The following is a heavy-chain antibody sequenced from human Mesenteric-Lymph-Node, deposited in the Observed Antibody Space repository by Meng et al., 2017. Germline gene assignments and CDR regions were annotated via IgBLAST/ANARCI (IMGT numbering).Heavy chain of an antibody. CDR2: INAGNGNT. CDR1: GYTFTSYA. CDR3: ARVVVVTAITAYYYYGMDV. V-gene: IGHV1-3*01. D-gene: IGHD2-21*02. J-gene: IGHJ6*02. Sequence: ASVKVSCKASGYTFTSYAMHWVRQAPGQRLEWMGWINAGNGNTKYSQKFQGRVTITRDTSASTAFMELRSLRSDDTAMYYCARVVVVTAITAYYYYGMDVWGQGTTVTVSS.